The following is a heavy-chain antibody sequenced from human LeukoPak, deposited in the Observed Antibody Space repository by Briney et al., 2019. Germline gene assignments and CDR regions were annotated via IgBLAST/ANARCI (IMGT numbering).Heavy chain of an antibody. CDR1: GGSISSSTSSSY. J-gene: IGHJ3*02. D-gene: IGHD6-13*01. V-gene: IGHV4-39*01. CDR3: ARRSSSSWSAFDI. Sequence: KPSETLSLTCSVSGGSISSSTSSSYCGWIRQPPGKGLEWIGGTYHSGTTYYNPSLKSRVTISVDTSKNQFSLKLSSVTAADTAVYYCARRSSSSWSAFDIWGQGTMVTVSS. CDR2: TYHSGTT.